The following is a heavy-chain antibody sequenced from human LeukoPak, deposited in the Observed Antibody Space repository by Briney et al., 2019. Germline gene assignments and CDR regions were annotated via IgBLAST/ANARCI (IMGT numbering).Heavy chain of an antibody. D-gene: IGHD5-18*01. CDR3: ARQGIQLWLVYYYYYMDV. V-gene: IGHV4-39*01. CDR2: IYYSGST. J-gene: IGHJ6*03. CDR1: GGSISSSSYY. Sequence: KTSETLSLTCTVSGGSISSSSYYWGWIRQPPGKGLEWIGSIYYSGSTYYNPSLKSRVTISVDTSKNQFSLKLSSVTAADTAVYYCARQGIQLWLVYYYYYMDVWGKGTTVTISS.